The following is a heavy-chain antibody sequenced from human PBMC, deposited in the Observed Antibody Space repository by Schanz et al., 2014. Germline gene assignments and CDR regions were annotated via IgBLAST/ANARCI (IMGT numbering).Heavy chain of an antibody. V-gene: IGHV3-48*01. CDR3: ARGGPAYYFDD. CDR1: GFGFSSYS. Sequence: EVQLLESGGGLVQPGGSLRLSCAASGFGFSSYSMNWVRQAPGKGLEWLSYISDSGTYTNYADSVKGRFTISRDNSKNTVYIQMNSLRAEDTAVYYCARGGPAYYFDDWGQGTLVTVSS. CDR2: ISDSGTYT. J-gene: IGHJ4*02.